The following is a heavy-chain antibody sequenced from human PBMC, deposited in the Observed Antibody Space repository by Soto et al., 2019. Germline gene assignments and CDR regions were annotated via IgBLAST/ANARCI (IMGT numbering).Heavy chain of an antibody. CDR2: IYYTGST. CDR1: GDSISSTHW. Sequence: SETLSLTCVVSGDSISSTHWWTWVRQTPGKGLEWIGEIYYTGSTNYNPSLKNRVTISVDKSNNEFSLKLKSVTAADTAVYYCARDQNGSGNYYTREFDYWGQGTLVTGS. V-gene: IGHV4-4*02. D-gene: IGHD3-10*01. CDR3: ARDQNGSGNYYTREFDY. J-gene: IGHJ4*02.